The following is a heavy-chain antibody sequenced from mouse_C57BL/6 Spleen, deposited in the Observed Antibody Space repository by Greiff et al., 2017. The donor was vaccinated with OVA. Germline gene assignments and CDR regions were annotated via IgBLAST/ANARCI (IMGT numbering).Heavy chain of an antibody. J-gene: IGHJ1*03. CDR2: IYPGDGDT. V-gene: IGHV1-82*01. CDR3: ARSGSHWYFDV. D-gene: IGHD6-1*01. CDR1: GYAFSSSW. Sequence: QVQLQQSGPELVKPGASVKISSKASGYAFSSSWMNWVKQRPGKGLEWIGRIYPGDGDTNYNGKFKGKATLTADKSSSTAYMQLSSLTSEDSAVYFCARSGSHWYFDVWGTGTTVTVSS.